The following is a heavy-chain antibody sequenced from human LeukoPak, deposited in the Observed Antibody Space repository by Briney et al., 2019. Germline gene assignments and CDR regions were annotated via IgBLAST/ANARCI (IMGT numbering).Heavy chain of an antibody. CDR2: ISSSGSTI. V-gene: IGHV3-11*04. Sequence: GGSLRLSCAASGFTFSDYYMSWIRQAPGKGLEWVSYISSSGSTIYYADSVKGRFTISRDNAKNSLYLQMNSLRAEDTAVYYCGRAVHYSSWYFLTLGYYYYMDVWGKGTTVTVSS. J-gene: IGHJ6*03. CDR3: GRAVHYSSWYFLTLGYYYYMDV. D-gene: IGHD6-13*01. CDR1: GFTFSDYY.